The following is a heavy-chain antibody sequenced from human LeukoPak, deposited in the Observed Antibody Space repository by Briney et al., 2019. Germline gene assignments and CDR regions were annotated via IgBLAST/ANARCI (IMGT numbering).Heavy chain of an antibody. V-gene: IGHV4-4*07. J-gene: IGHJ4*02. CDR3: ARGPYSSSWYRFDY. Sequence: KPSETLSLTCTVSGGSISSYYWSWIRQPAGKGLEWIGRIYTSGSTNYNPSLKSRVTMSVDTSKNQFSLKLNSVTAADTAVYYCARGPYSSSWYRFDYWGQGTLVTVSS. CDR1: GGSISSYY. D-gene: IGHD6-13*01. CDR2: IYTSGST.